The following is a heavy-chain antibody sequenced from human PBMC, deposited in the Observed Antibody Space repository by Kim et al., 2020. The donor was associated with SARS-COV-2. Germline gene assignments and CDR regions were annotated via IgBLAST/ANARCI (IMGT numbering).Heavy chain of an antibody. Sequence: QKLQGRVTMTTDTSTSTAYMELRSLRSDDTAVYYCARRSTADYYYYGMDVWGQGTTVTVSS. D-gene: IGHD4-4*01. CDR3: ARRSTADYYYYGMDV. J-gene: IGHJ6*02. V-gene: IGHV1-18*01.